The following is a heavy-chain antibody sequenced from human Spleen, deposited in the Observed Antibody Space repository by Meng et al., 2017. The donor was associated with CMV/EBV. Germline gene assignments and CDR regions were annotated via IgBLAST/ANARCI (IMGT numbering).Heavy chain of an antibody. D-gene: IGHD2-8*02. CDR3: ARDLMLYASPLDY. CDR1: GFTVSGYW. V-gene: IGHV3-74*01. Sequence: AGSGFTVSGYWMHWVRRAPGRGLVWVSRINSDGSSTTYADSVKGRFTISRDNAKNTLYLQMNSLRAEDTAVYYCARDLMLYASPLDYWGQGTLVTVSS. J-gene: IGHJ4*02. CDR2: INSDGSST.